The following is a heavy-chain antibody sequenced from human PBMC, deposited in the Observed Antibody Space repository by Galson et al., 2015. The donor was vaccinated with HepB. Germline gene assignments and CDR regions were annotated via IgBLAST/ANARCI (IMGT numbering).Heavy chain of an antibody. CDR1: GFTFSSYS. V-gene: IGHV3-21*01. J-gene: IGHJ4*02. Sequence: SLRLSCAASGFTFSSYSMNWVRQAPGKGLEWVSSISSSNSYIYYADSVKGRFTISRDNAKNSLYLQMNSLRAEDTAVYYCARDEGGWVGVTDYWGQGTLVTVSS. D-gene: IGHD2-21*02. CDR2: ISSSNSYI. CDR3: ARDEGGWVGVTDY.